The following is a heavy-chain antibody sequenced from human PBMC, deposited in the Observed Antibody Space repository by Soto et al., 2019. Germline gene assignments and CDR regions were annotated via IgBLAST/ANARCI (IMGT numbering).Heavy chain of an antibody. J-gene: IGHJ4*02. CDR2: ISNSGST. D-gene: IGHD5-18*01. CDR1: GGSVTSDEDY. Sequence: SETLSLTCTVSGGSVTSDEDYWTWIRQSPGKGLEWIGYISNSGSTGYNPSLKTRLSMSVDRSKNQFTLRLTSVTAADTAVYFRATESGSTYGYFDHWGQGTQVTVSS. V-gene: IGHV4-30-4*01. CDR3: ATESGSTYGYFDH.